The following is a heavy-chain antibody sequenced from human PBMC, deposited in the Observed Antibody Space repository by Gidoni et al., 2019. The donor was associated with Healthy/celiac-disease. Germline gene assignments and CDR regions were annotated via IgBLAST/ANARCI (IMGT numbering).Heavy chain of an antibody. CDR3: ARDPGYSYGYEPEPFSIPSPPLDY. V-gene: IGHV1-18*01. Sequence: SAYNGNTNYAQKLQGRVTMTTDTSTSTAYMELRSLRSDDTAVYYCARDPGYSYGYEPEPFSIPSPPLDYWGQGTLVTVSS. D-gene: IGHD5-18*01. CDR2: SAYNGNT. J-gene: IGHJ4*02.